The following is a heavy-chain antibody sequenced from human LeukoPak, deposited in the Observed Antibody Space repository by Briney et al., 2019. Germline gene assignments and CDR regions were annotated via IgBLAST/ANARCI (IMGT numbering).Heavy chain of an antibody. CDR1: GFTFSDYY. D-gene: IGHD6-13*01. Sequence: GGSLRLSCAASGFTFSDYYMSWIRQAPGKGLEWVSYISSSSSYTNYADSVKGRFTISRDNAKNSLYLQMNSLRAEDTAVYYCARGGIEDWFDPWGQGTRVTVSS. V-gene: IGHV3-11*06. CDR2: ISSSSSYT. CDR3: ARGGIEDWFDP. J-gene: IGHJ5*02.